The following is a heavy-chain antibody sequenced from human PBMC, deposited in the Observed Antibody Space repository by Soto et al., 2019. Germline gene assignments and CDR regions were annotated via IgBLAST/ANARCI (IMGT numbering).Heavy chain of an antibody. D-gene: IGHD3-22*01. CDR2: ISYDGNNK. CDR1: GFTFRNNG. V-gene: IGHV3-30*18. Sequence: GGSLRLSCEASGFTFRNNGMHWVRQVPGKVLEWVAVISYDGNNKYYADSVKGRFTISRDNSKNTVYLQMNNLRAEDTAMYYCAKGGSGNYLTYYYYYGMDVWGQGTTVTVSS. CDR3: AKGGSGNYLTYYYYYGMDV. J-gene: IGHJ6*02.